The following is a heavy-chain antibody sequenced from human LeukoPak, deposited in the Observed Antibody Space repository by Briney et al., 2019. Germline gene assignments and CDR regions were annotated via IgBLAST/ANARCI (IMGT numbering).Heavy chain of an antibody. V-gene: IGHV1-69*05. J-gene: IGHJ4*02. Sequence: SVKVSCKASGGTFSSYAISWVRQAPGQGLEWMGGIIPIFGTANYAQKFQGRVTITTDESTSTAYMELSSLRSEDTAVYYCARRLVGATGEYYFDYWGQGTLVTVSS. CDR2: IIPIFGTA. CDR3: ARRLVGATGEYYFDY. CDR1: GGTFSSYA. D-gene: IGHD1-26*01.